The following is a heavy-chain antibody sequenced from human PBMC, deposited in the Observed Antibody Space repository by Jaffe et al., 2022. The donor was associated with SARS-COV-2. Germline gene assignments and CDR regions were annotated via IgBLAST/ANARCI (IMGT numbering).Heavy chain of an antibody. CDR3: ASFGGSYGYRDDHFNV. Sequence: QAQLVQSGAEVTKPGASVKVSCMASGYTFTGFYMNWVRQAPGQGLEWMGRVNPNTGDTDLAQKFRGRVTLIRDRPITRVFMELSDLQSDDTAVYFCASFGGSYGYRDDHFNVWGQGTLVTVSS. V-gene: IGHV1-2*06. CDR1: GYTFTGFY. CDR2: VNPNTGDT. D-gene: IGHD3-16*01. J-gene: IGHJ3*01.